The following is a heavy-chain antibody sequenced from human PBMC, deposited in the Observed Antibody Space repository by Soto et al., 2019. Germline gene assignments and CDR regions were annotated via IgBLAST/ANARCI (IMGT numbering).Heavy chain of an antibody. CDR1: GGSFSGYY. V-gene: IGHV4-34*01. Sequence: SETLSLTCAVYGGSFSGYYWSWIRQPPGKGLEWIGSISHTGSTSYNPSLKSRVSMSVDKSKNQFSLKLSSVTAADMAVYYCARAVTPYFGTWFDPWGQGTLVTVSS. J-gene: IGHJ5*02. CDR3: ARAVTPYFGTWFDP. D-gene: IGHD3-10*01. CDR2: ISHTGST.